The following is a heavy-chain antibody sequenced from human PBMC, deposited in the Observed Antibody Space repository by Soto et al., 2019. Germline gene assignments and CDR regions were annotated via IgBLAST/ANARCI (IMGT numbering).Heavy chain of an antibody. CDR3: AREGLGSSSYGMDV. J-gene: IGHJ6*02. V-gene: IGHV4-30-4*08. CDR1: GFTFSSYA. Sequence: LRLSCAASGFTFSSYAMSWVRQPPGKGLEWIGYIYYSGSTYYNPSLKSRVTISVDTSKNQFSLKLSSVTAADTAVYYCAREGLGSSSYGMDVWGQGTTVTVSS. D-gene: IGHD6-6*01. CDR2: IYYSGST.